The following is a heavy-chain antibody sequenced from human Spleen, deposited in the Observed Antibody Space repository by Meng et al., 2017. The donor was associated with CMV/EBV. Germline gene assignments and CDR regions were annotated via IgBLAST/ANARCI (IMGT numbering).Heavy chain of an antibody. CDR3: ARDDSSGDFDF. CDR2: ISYDESNT. D-gene: IGHD3-22*01. J-gene: IGHJ4*02. V-gene: IGHV3-30*04. Sequence: SCEAYGFNFRKYDMHWVRQAPGKGLEWVAVISYDESNTYYADSLKGRLTISRDISKSMLFLHMNSLRAEDTAVYYCARDDSSGDFDFWGQGTLVTVSS. CDR1: GFNFRKYD.